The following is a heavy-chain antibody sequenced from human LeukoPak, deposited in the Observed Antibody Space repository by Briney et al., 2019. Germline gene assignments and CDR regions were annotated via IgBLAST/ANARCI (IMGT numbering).Heavy chain of an antibody. Sequence: PGGSLRLSCAASGFTFSTYGMHWVRQAPGKGLEWVAFIRYDGRNKYYADSVKGRFTISRDNSKSTLCLQMNSLRAEDTAVYYCAKEIWPTVTTPGHTHFDYWGQGTLVTVSS. J-gene: IGHJ4*02. CDR2: IRYDGRNK. V-gene: IGHV3-30*02. CDR1: GFTFSTYG. CDR3: AKEIWPTVTTPGHTHFDY. D-gene: IGHD4-17*01.